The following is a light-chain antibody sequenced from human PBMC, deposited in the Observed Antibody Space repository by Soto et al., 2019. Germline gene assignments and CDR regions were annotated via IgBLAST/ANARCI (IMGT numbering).Light chain of an antibody. CDR1: QSVSSF. CDR2: DAS. Sequence: EIVSTQSPATLSLSPGERATLSCRASQSVSSFLAWYQQKPGQAPRLLIYDASNRATGIPARFSGSGSGTDFTLTISSLEPEDSAVYYCQQRSNWPSFGGGTKVEIK. V-gene: IGKV3-11*01. CDR3: QQRSNWPS. J-gene: IGKJ4*01.